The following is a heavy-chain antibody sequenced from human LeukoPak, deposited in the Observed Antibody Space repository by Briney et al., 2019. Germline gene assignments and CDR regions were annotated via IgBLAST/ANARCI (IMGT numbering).Heavy chain of an antibody. Sequence: GGSLRLSCAASGFTFSSYAMHWVRQAPGKGLEWVAVISYDGSNKYYADSVKGRFTISGDNSKNTLYLQMNSLRAEDTAVYYCARDPAIQTWLSAYYFDYWGQGTQVTVSS. D-gene: IGHD3-22*01. CDR3: ARDPAIQTWLSAYYFDY. CDR2: ISYDGSNK. J-gene: IGHJ4*02. CDR1: GFTFSSYA. V-gene: IGHV3-30-3*01.